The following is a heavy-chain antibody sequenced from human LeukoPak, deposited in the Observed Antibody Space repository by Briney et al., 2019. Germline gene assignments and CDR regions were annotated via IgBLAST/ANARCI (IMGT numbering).Heavy chain of an antibody. D-gene: IGHD2-8*02. J-gene: IGHJ4*02. CDR2: VYSGDDT. CDR3: ARDREPGTSASRFDY. Sequence: GGSLRLSCAASGFTVSDNYMSWVRQAPGKGLEWVSVVYSGDDTYYADSVKGRFTISRDNSKNTLYLQMNSLRAEDTAVYYCARDREPGTSASRFDYWGQGTLVTVSS. V-gene: IGHV3-53*01. CDR1: GFTVSDNY.